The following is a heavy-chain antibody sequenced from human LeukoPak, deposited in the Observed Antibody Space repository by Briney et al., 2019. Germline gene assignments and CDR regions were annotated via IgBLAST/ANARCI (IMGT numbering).Heavy chain of an antibody. CDR2: IKEDGSEK. CDR1: GFTLSRPW. D-gene: IGHD2-21*02. CDR3: AKGVVTTNYYYYGMDV. Sequence: GGSLRLSCAASGFTLSRPWMAWVRQAPGKGLEWVANIKEDGSEKYYVDSVKGRFTISRDNAKNSLYLQMNSLRAEDTAVYYCAKGVVTTNYYYYGMDVWGQGTTVTVSS. J-gene: IGHJ6*02. V-gene: IGHV3-7*03.